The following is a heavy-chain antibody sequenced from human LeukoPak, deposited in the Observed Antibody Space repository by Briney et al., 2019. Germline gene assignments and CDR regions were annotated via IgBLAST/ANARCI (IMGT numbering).Heavy chain of an antibody. CDR1: GFTFSSYA. V-gene: IGHV3-23*01. Sequence: GGSLKLSCAASGFTFSSYAMSWVRQAPGKGLEWISTITGSGGSTYYADHVKGRFTISRDNSKNTPYLEMNSLRAEDTAVYYCAKAGVASSGYQFDNWGQGTLVTVSS. CDR3: AKAGVASSGYQFDN. CDR2: ITGSGGST. D-gene: IGHD3-22*01. J-gene: IGHJ4*02.